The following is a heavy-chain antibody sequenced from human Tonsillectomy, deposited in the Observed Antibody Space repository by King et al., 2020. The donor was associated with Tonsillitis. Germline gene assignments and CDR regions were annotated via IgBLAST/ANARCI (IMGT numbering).Heavy chain of an antibody. CDR2: ISSSSRYK. V-gene: IGHV3-11*05. CDR1: GFTFSDYY. CDR3: ARDRGSRITIFGGYYFDY. Sequence: VQLVESGGGLVKPGGSLRLSCAASGFTFSDYYMSWIRQAPGKGLEWVSYISSSSRYKNYADSVKGRFINSRDNAKNSLYLQMNSLRAEDTAVYYCARDRGSRITIFGGYYFDYWGQGTLVTVSS. J-gene: IGHJ4*02. D-gene: IGHD3-3*01.